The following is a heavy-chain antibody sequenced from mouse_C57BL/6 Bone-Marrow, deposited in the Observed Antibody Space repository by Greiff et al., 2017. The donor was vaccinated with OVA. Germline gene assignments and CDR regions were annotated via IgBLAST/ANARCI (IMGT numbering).Heavy chain of an antibody. V-gene: IGHV3-1*01. CDR3: ARDGNSSWFAY. CDR1: GYSITSGYD. D-gene: IGHD2-1*01. J-gene: IGHJ3*01. CDR2: ISYSGST. Sequence: EVQLVESGPGMVKPSQSLSLTCTVTGYSITSGYDWHWIRHFPGNKLEWMGYISYSGSTNYNPSLKSRISITHDTSKNHFFLKLNSVTTEDTATYYCARDGNSSWFAYWGQGTLVTVSA.